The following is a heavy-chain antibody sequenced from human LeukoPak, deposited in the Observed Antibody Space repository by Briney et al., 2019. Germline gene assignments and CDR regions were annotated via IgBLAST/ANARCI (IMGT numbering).Heavy chain of an antibody. CDR2: ISGSGGST. CDR1: GFTFSSCA. D-gene: IGHD3-10*01. V-gene: IGHV3-23*01. Sequence: PGGSLRLSCAASGFTFSSCAMSWVRQAPGKGLEWVSVISGSGGSTYYADSVKGRFTISRDNSKNTLYLQMNSLRPEDTAVYYCAKWAVLLWFGESSSGYYFDYWGQGALVTVSS. CDR3: AKWAVLLWFGESSSGYYFDY. J-gene: IGHJ4*02.